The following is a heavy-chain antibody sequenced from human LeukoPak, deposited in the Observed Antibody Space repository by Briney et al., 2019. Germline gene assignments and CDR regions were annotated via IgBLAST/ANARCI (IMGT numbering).Heavy chain of an antibody. V-gene: IGHV1-18*01. D-gene: IGHD3-10*01. CDR3: AREGGSPGYFDY. Sequence: ASVKVSCKASGYTFTSYDINWVRQATGQGLEWMGWMNPNSGNTNYAQKLQGRVTMTTDTSTSTAYMELRSLRSDDTVVYYCAREGGSPGYFDYWGQGTLVTVSS. CDR2: MNPNSGNT. J-gene: IGHJ4*02. CDR1: GYTFTSYD.